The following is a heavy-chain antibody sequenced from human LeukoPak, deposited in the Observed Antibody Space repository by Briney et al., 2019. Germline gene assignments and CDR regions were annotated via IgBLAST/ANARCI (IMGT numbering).Heavy chain of an antibody. CDR3: ARRSSAWYFLDY. CDR2: ILYDGGNK. D-gene: IGHD6-19*01. Sequence: GGSLRLSCAASAFTFSSYDMHWVRQAPGKGLEWVALILYDGGNKYYADSVKGRFTISRDNSRNTLNLQMNSLRPEDTGVYFCARRSSAWYFLDYWGQGTLVTVSS. V-gene: IGHV3-30-3*01. CDR1: AFTFSSYD. J-gene: IGHJ4*02.